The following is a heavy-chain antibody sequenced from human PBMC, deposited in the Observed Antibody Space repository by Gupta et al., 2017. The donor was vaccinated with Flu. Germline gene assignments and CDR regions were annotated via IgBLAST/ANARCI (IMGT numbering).Heavy chain of an antibody. D-gene: IGHD2-8*01. CDR1: GFSIRASA. J-gene: IGHJ6*02. V-gene: IGHV3-73*02. CDR3: TGSPVYAMDV. Sequence: DVQLVESGGGLVQPGGSLTLSCAASGFSIRASAIHCVRSASGKGLEWVARVRSKANNYATSYAASVKGRFTISRDDSKNTAHLQMNSLKTEDTAVYYCTGSPVYAMDVWGQGTTVTVSS. CDR2: VRSKANNYAT.